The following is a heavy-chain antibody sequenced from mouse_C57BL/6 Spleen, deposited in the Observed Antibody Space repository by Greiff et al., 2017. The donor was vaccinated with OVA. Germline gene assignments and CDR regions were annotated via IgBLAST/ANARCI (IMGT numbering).Heavy chain of an antibody. D-gene: IGHD2-3*01. V-gene: IGHV2-6-1*01. CDR2: IWSDGST. CDR1: GFSLTSYG. J-gene: IGHJ4*01. CDR3: ARQDGGYYHYAMDY. Sequence: VQLQESGPGLVAPSQSLSITCTVSGFSLTSYGVHWVRQPPGKGLEWLVVIWSDGSTTYNSALKSRLSISTDNSKSHVFLIMNSLQTDDTAMYYCARQDGGYYHYAMDYWGQGTSVTVSS.